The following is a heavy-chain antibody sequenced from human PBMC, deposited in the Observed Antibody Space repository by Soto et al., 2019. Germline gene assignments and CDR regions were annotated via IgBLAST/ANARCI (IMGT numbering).Heavy chain of an antibody. V-gene: IGHV4-59*01. CDR3: ARGDDYGDYFWFDP. CDR1: GGSISSYY. J-gene: IGHJ5*02. D-gene: IGHD4-17*01. CDR2: IYYSGST. Sequence: SETLSLTCTVSGGSISSYYWSWIRQPPGKGLEWIGYIYYSGSTNYNPSLKSRVTISVDMSKNQFSLKLSSVTAADTAVYYCARGDDYGDYFWFDPWGQGTLVTVSS.